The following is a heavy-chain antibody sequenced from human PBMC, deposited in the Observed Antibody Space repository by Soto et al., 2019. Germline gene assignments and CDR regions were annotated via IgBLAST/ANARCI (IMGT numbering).Heavy chain of an antibody. CDR1: GYTFTSYY. D-gene: IGHD6-6*01. Sequence: GASVKVSCKTSGYTFTSYYMHWVRQAPGKGLEWMGWINPNSGGTLSAQKFQGWVTMTTDTSISTAYMELSRLRSDDTAVYYCARDQLSIAEPKYYYYGMDVWGQGTTVTVSS. J-gene: IGHJ6*02. CDR3: ARDQLSIAEPKYYYYGMDV. CDR2: INPNSGGT. V-gene: IGHV1-2*04.